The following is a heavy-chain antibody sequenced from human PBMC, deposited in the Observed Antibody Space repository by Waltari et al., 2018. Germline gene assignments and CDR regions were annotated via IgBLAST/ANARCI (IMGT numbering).Heavy chain of an antibody. V-gene: IGHV3-30*04. CDR1: EFTFRSYA. CDR3: ARDYCDRTNCHGMDV. Sequence: GRSLRLSCAASEFTFRSYAMHWVRQAPGKGLEWVAVISYNERNIYYVDSVKGRFIISRDNSRKMLYLQMNSLRTEDTAVYYCARDYCDRTNCHGMDVWGQGTTVTVSS. D-gene: IGHD3-22*01. CDR2: ISYNERNI. J-gene: IGHJ6*02.